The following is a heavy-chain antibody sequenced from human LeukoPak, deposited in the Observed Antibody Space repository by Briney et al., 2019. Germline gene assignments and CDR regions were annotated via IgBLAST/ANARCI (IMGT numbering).Heavy chain of an antibody. V-gene: IGHV3-23*01. CDR2: ISGSGGST. D-gene: IGHD5-12*01. J-gene: IGHJ6*02. CDR1: GFTFSSYA. CDR3: AKDHGYSGYDSRAYYYGMDV. Sequence: GGSLRLSCAASGFTFSSYAMSWVRQAPGKGLEWVSAISGSGGSTYYADSVKGRFTVSRDNSKNTLYLQMNSLRAEDTAVYYCAKDHGYSGYDSRAYYYGMDVWGQGTTVTVSS.